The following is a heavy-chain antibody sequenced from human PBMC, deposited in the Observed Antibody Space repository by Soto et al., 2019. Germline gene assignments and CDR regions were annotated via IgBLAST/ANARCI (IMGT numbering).Heavy chain of an antibody. CDR3: ASGKLRNGVVAAAGTGAYYYYGMDV. D-gene: IGHD6-13*01. CDR1: GYTFTSYA. J-gene: IGHJ6*02. CDR2: INAGNGNT. Sequence: ASVKVSCKASGYTFTSYAMHWVRQAPGQRLEWMGWINAGNGNTKYSQKFQGRVTITRDTSASTAYMELSSLRSEDTAVYYCASGKLRNGVVAAAGTGAYYYYGMDVWGQGTTVTVSS. V-gene: IGHV1-3*01.